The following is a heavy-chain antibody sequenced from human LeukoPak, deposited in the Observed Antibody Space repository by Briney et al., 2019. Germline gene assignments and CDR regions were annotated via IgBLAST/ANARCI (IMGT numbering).Heavy chain of an antibody. J-gene: IGHJ1*01. V-gene: IGHV4-59*01. CDR1: GGSISSYY. D-gene: IGHD3-22*01. CDR3: ASLKYYYDSSGRSEYFQP. CDR2: IYYSGST. Sequence: SETLSLTCTVSGGSISSYYWSWIRQPPGKGLEWIGYIYYSGSTNYNPSLKSRVTISVDTSKNQCSLRRSSLTAADTAVYYCASLKYYYDSSGRSEYFQPRGQGPLVTVSS.